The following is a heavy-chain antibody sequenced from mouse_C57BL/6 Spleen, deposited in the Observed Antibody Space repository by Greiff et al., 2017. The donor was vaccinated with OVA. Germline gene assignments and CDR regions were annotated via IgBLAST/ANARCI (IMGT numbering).Heavy chain of an antibody. CDR3: ARRGDNWYFDV. V-gene: IGHV1-18*01. Sequence: VQLQQSGPELVKPGASVKIPCKASGYTFTDYNMDWVKQSHGKSLEWIGDINPNNGGTIYNQKFKGKATLTVDKSSSTAYMELRSLTSEDTAVYYCARRGDNWYFDVWGTGTTVTVSS. CDR2: INPNNGGT. J-gene: IGHJ1*03. CDR1: GYTFTDYN.